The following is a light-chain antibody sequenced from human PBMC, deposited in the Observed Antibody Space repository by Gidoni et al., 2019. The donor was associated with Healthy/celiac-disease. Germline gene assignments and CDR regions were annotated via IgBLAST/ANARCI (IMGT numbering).Light chain of an antibody. V-gene: IGKV3-20*01. CDR2: GAS. CDR3: QQGA. J-gene: IGKJ1*01. CDR1: QSVSSTY. Sequence: EIVLTQSPGTLSLSPGERATLSCRASQSVSSTYLAWYQQKPGQAPRLLIYGASSRVTGVPDRFSGSGSGTDLTLTISRLEPEDFAVYYCQQGAFGQXTKVEMK.